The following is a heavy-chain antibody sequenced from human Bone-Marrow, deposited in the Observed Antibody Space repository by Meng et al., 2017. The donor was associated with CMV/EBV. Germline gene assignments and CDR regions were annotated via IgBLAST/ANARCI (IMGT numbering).Heavy chain of an antibody. CDR2: ISYDGSNK. V-gene: IGHV3-30-3*01. Sequence: ASGFTFSSYAMHWVRQAPGKGLGWVAIISYDGSNKYYADSVKGRFTISRDNSKNTLYLQMNSLRAEDTAVYYCARLGGLELWSYFDYWGQGTLVTVSS. CDR3: ARLGGLELWSYFDY. J-gene: IGHJ4*02. D-gene: IGHD5-18*01. CDR1: GFTFSSYA.